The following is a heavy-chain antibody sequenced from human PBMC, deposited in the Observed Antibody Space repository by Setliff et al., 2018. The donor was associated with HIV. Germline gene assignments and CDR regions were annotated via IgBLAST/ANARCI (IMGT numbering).Heavy chain of an antibody. CDR1: GGSFSGYY. D-gene: IGHD2-2*01. J-gene: IGHJ4*02. CDR2: INHSGTT. Sequence: SETLSLTCAVYGGSFSGYYWSWIRQPPGKGLEWIGEINHSGTTNYNPSLKSRVTISVDTSKNQFSLKLSSVTAADTAVYYCAREAPADSSSTSYYFDYWGQGTLVTVSS. CDR3: AREAPADSSSTSYYFDY. V-gene: IGHV4-34*01.